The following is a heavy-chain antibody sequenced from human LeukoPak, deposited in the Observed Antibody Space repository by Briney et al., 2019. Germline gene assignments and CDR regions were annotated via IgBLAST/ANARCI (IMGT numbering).Heavy chain of an antibody. D-gene: IGHD6-19*01. Sequence: PGGSLRLSCAASGFTFSKYWMLWVRHAPGKGLESVSRINTDGTVTTYADSVKDRFTVSRDNADNTMFLQMNSVRDEDTAVYYCATKQWLAPPPDSWGQGTPVTVSS. CDR3: ATKQWLAPPPDS. CDR1: GFTFSKYW. CDR2: INTDGTVT. V-gene: IGHV3-74*01. J-gene: IGHJ4*02.